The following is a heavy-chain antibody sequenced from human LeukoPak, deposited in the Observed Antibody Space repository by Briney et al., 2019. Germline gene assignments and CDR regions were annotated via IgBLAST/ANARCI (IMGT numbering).Heavy chain of an antibody. J-gene: IGHJ4*02. CDR1: GFTFTSSA. D-gene: IGHD3-9*01. Sequence: SVKVSCKASGFTFTSSAVQWVRQARGQRLEWIGWIVVGSGNTNYAQKFQERVTITRDMSTSTAYMELSSLRSEDTAVYYCAAGDYDILTGYRPFDYWGQGTLVTVSS. CDR2: IVVGSGNT. V-gene: IGHV1-58*01. CDR3: AAGDYDILTGYRPFDY.